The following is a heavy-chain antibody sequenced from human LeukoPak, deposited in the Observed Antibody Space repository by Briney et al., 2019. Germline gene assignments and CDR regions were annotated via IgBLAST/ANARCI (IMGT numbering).Heavy chain of an antibody. V-gene: IGHV4-34*01. Sequence: PSETLSLTCAVYGGSFSGYYWSWIRQPPGKGLEWIGEINHSGSTNYNPSLKSRVTMSVDTSKNQFSLKLSSVTAADTAVYYCARAGGSIVVVPAAPLYYFDYWGQGTLVTVSS. D-gene: IGHD2-2*01. J-gene: IGHJ4*02. CDR2: INHSGST. CDR3: ARAGGSIVVVPAAPLYYFDY. CDR1: GGSFSGYY.